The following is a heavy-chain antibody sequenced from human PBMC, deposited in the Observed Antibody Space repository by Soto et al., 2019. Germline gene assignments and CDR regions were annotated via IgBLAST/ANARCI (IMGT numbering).Heavy chain of an antibody. CDR3: ARDLGSSGWT. Sequence: PSEILSLTCAVYGGSFSGYYWSWIRQPPGKGLEWIGEINHSGSTNYNPSLKSRVTISVDTSKNQFSLKLSSVTAADTAVYYCARDLGSSGWTWGQGTLVTVSS. CDR1: GGSFSGYY. V-gene: IGHV4-34*01. J-gene: IGHJ5*02. D-gene: IGHD6-19*01. CDR2: INHSGST.